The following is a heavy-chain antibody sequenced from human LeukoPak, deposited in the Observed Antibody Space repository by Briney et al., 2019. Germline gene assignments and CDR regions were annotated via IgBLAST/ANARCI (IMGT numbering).Heavy chain of an antibody. CDR1: GFSFGSYA. CDR2: LSGSGGST. J-gene: IGHJ4*02. D-gene: IGHD3-22*01. V-gene: IGHV3-23*01. Sequence: GGSLRLSCATSGFSFGSYAMSWVRQAPGKGLEWVSGLSGSGGSTYYADSVKGRFTISRDNSKNTLYVQMNSLRAEDTALYYCAKGANYYNGSGYYNEYYCDSWGQGTLVTVSS. CDR3: AKGANYYNGSGYYNEYYCDS.